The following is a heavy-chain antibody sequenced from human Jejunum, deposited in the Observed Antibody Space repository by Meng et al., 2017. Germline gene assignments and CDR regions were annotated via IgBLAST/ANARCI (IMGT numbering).Heavy chain of an antibody. CDR3: ARDSGRGSSVEESAFDS. Sequence: GGSLRLSCTASEFIFSNYEMNWVRQAPGKGLEWVSYISTTGSVTYYADSVKGRFTISRDNAKNSLYLQVNGLRADDTAVYYCARDSGRGSSVEESAFDSWGQGTLVTVSS. D-gene: IGHD5-12*01. CDR2: ISTTGSVT. V-gene: IGHV3-48*03. J-gene: IGHJ4*02. CDR1: EFIFSNYE.